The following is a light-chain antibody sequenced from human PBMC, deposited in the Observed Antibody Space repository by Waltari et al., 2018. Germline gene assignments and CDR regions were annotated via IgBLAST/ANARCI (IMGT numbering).Light chain of an antibody. CDR2: QDN. J-gene: IGLJ3*02. CDR3: QAWDSGSGVV. V-gene: IGLV3-1*01. CDR1: NLGTKY. Sequence: SYEVTQPPSVSVSPGQTARITCSGDNLGTKYACWYQQKPGQSPVLVIYQDNKRPSGIPYLFSGFNSGNTATLTISGTQAMDEADYYCQAWDSGSGVVFGGGTKLTVL.